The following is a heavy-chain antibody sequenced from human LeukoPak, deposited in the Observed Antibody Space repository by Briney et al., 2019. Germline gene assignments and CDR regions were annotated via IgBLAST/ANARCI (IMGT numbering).Heavy chain of an antibody. V-gene: IGHV5-51*01. CDR1: GYIFTSYW. Sequence: GESLKISCEGSGYIFTSYWLGWVRQMPGKGLEWMGIIYPGDSDTRYSPSFQGQVTISADKSISTAYLQWSSLKASDTAMYYCARHEYSGSYYTYAFDIWGQGTMVTVSS. CDR3: ARHEYSGSYYTYAFDI. CDR2: IYPGDSDT. J-gene: IGHJ3*02. D-gene: IGHD1-26*01.